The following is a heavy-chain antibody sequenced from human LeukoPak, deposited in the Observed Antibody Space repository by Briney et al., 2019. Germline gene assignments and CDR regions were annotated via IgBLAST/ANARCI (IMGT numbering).Heavy chain of an antibody. V-gene: IGHV1-8*03. Sequence: ASVRVSCKASGYTFTSYDINWVRQATGQGLEWMGWMNPNSGNTGYTQKFQGRVTITRNTSISTAYMELSSLRSEDTAVYYCARGGSYNWNDDPLDYWGQGTLVTVSS. D-gene: IGHD1-1*01. CDR1: GYTFTSYD. CDR2: MNPNSGNT. J-gene: IGHJ4*02. CDR3: ARGGSYNWNDDPLDY.